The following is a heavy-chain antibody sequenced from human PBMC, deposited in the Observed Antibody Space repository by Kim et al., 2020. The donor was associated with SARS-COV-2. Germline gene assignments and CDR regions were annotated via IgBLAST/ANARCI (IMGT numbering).Heavy chain of an antibody. J-gene: IGHJ4*02. V-gene: IGHV3-33*01. Sequence: GSLRLSCAASGFTFSTYGMHWVRKAPGKGLEWVATMWYDGSNKYYPDSVKGRFTVSRDNSKNTLYLQVNSLRAEDTAVYYCARGYCGTATCYTGGTYFDYWGRGTLVTVSS. D-gene: IGHD2-2*02. CDR1: GFTFSTYG. CDR2: MWYDGSNK. CDR3: ARGYCGTATCYTGGTYFDY.